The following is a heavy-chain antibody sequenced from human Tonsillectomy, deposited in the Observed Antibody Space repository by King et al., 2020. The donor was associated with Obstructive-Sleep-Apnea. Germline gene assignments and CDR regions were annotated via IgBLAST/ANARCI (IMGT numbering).Heavy chain of an antibody. CDR2: ISAYNGYT. V-gene: IGHV1-18*01. Sequence: QLVQSGAEVKKPGASVKVSCKASGYTFTSYGISWVRQAPGQGLEWMGWISAYNGYTNYAQKLQCRVTMTTNTSTSTAYMERRSLRSDDTAVYYCAIGKGYSSYYYGMDVWGQGTTVTVSS. CDR1: GYTFTSYG. CDR3: AIGKGYSSYYYGMDV. J-gene: IGHJ6*02. D-gene: IGHD5-18*01.